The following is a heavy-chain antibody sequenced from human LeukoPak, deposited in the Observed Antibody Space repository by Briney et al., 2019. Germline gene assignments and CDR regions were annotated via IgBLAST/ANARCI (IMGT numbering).Heavy chain of an antibody. J-gene: IGHJ5*02. V-gene: IGHV3-23*01. Sequence: PGGSLRLSCAASGFTFSSYSMNWVRQAPGKGLEWVSDIIGSGTTTNYADSVKGRFTISRDNSKNTLYLQMNSLRAEDTAVYYCAKERVSSGWNPHWFDPWGQGTLVTVSS. CDR1: GFTFSSYS. D-gene: IGHD6-19*01. CDR3: AKERVSSGWNPHWFDP. CDR2: IIGSGTTT.